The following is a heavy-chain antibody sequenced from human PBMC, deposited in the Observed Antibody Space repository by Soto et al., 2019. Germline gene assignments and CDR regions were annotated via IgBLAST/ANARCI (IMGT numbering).Heavy chain of an antibody. V-gene: IGHV4-30-2*01. J-gene: IGHJ4*02. Sequence: SETLSLTCAVSGGSISSGGYSWSWIRQPPGKGLEWIGYIYHSGSTYYNPSLKSRVTISVDRSKNQFSLKLSSVTAADTALYYCVSYGSGTYYSGYSFDFWSQG. CDR2: IYHSGST. CDR3: VSYGSGTYYSGYSFDF. CDR1: GGSISSGGYS. D-gene: IGHD3-10*01.